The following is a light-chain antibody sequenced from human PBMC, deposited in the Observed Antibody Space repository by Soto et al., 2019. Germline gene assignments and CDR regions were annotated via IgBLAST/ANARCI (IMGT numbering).Light chain of an antibody. CDR2: GAS. CDR1: QSVHNNY. V-gene: IGKV3-20*01. J-gene: IGKJ2*01. CDR3: HLYKRYPHN. Sequence: ILLTQSPGSLSLSLGERVTLSCRASQSVHNNYLAWYQQKPGQAPRLLIYGASTRATGISYRFSGSGSGTDFTLTISSLEPEDFGVYYCHLYKRYPHNFGQGTKLEIK.